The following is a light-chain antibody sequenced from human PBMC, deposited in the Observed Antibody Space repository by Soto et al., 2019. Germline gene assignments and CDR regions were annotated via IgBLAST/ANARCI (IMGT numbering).Light chain of an antibody. V-gene: IGKV3-20*01. CDR3: QQYSSSPLT. J-gene: IGKJ4*01. CDR2: GAS. Sequence: EIVLTQSPGTLSLSPGERATLYCRASQSVSSSYLAWYQQKPGQAPRLLIYGASNRATGIPDRFSGSGSGTDFTLTISRLEPEDFAVYYCQQYSSSPLTFGGGTKVDIK. CDR1: QSVSSSY.